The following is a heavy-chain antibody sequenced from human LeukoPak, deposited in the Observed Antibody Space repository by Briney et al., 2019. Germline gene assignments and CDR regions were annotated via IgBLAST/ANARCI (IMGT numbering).Heavy chain of an antibody. Sequence: ASVKVSCEASGYTFTGYYMHWVRQAPGQGLEWMGRINPNSGGTNYAQKFQGRVTMTRDTSISTAYMELSRLRSDDTAVYYCARGWAARPSYYYYYYMDVWGKGTTVTVSS. CDR2: INPNSGGT. D-gene: IGHD6-6*01. CDR1: GYTFTGYY. V-gene: IGHV1-2*06. CDR3: ARGWAARPSYYYYYYMDV. J-gene: IGHJ6*03.